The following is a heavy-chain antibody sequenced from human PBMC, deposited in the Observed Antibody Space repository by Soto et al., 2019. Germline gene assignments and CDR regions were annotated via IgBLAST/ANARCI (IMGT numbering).Heavy chain of an antibody. Sequence: ASVKVSCKASGYTFTSYGISWVRQAPGQGLEWMGWISAYNGNTNYAQKLQGRVTMITDTSTSTAYMELRSLRSDDTAVYYCARIGSYGDYLYYYYGMDVWGQGTTVTVSS. D-gene: IGHD4-17*01. J-gene: IGHJ6*02. CDR1: GYTFTSYG. CDR3: ARIGSYGDYLYYYYGMDV. CDR2: ISAYNGNT. V-gene: IGHV1-18*04.